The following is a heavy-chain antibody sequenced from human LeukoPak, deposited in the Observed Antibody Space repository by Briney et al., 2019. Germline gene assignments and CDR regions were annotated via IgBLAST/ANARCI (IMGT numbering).Heavy chain of an antibody. CDR2: ISAYNGNT. D-gene: IGHD3-9*01. Sequence: ASVKVSCKASGYTFTSYGISWVRQAPGQGLEWMGWISAYNGNTNYAQKLQGRVTMTTDTSTSTAYMELRSLRSDDTAVYYCARDSMSYFDWLSDPDAFDIWGQGTMVTVSS. V-gene: IGHV1-18*01. J-gene: IGHJ3*02. CDR3: ARDSMSYFDWLSDPDAFDI. CDR1: GYTFTSYG.